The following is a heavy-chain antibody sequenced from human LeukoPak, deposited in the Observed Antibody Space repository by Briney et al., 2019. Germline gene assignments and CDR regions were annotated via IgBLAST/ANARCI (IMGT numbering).Heavy chain of an antibody. V-gene: IGHV4-59*08. CDR3: ARLPGSSHGYYFDY. J-gene: IGHJ4*02. CDR2: IYYSGST. D-gene: IGHD5-18*01. Sequence: SETLSLTCTVSGGSISNYYWSWTRQPPGKGLEWIAYIYYSGSTNYNPSLKSRVTVSVDKSKNQLSLNLTSVTAADTAFYYCARLPGSSHGYYFDYWGQGTLVTVSS. CDR1: GGSISNYY.